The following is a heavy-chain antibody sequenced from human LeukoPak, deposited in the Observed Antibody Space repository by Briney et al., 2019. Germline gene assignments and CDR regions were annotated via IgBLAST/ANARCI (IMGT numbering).Heavy chain of an antibody. V-gene: IGHV3-48*01. CDR1: GFTFSSYS. CDR2: ISSSSSTI. Sequence: PGGSLRLSCAASGFTFSSYSMNWVRQAPGKGLEWVSYISSSSSTIYYADSVKGRLTISRDNSKNTLYLQMNTLRAEDTAVYYCARLTGSYYFDYWGQGTLVTVSS. CDR3: ARLTGSYYFDY. J-gene: IGHJ4*02. D-gene: IGHD3-9*01.